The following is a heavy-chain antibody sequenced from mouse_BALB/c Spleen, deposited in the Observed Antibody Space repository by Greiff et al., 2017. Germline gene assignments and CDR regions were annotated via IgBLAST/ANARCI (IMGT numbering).Heavy chain of an antibody. CDR3: AMITFAY. Sequence: EVKLVESGGGLVKPGGSLKLSCAASGFTFSSYTISWVRQTPEKRLEWVATISSGGGNTYYPDSVKGRFTISRDNAKNNLYLQMSSLRSEDTALYYCAMITFAYWGQGTLVTVSA. J-gene: IGHJ3*01. CDR2: ISSGGGNT. CDR1: GFTFSSYT. D-gene: IGHD2-4*01. V-gene: IGHV5-9*03.